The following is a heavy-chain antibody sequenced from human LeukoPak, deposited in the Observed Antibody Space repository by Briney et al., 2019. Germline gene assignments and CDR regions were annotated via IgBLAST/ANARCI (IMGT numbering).Heavy chain of an antibody. V-gene: IGHV3-69-1*01. J-gene: IGHJ4*02. CDR3: VRYYFGSGNYRTFDR. CDR1: GFILSDFT. D-gene: IGHD3-10*01. Sequence: GGSLRLSCAASGFILSDFTMNWVRQAPGKGLEWVSTISNTGVTHYADSVKGRFTISRDSAKNSQYLQIYSLRDEDTAVYYCVRYYFGSGNYRTFDRWGQGTLVIVSS. CDR2: ISNTGVT.